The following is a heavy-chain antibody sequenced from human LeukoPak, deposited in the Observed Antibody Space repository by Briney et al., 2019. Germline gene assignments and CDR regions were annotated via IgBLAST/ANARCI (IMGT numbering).Heavy chain of an antibody. D-gene: IGHD3-10*01. Sequence: SETLSLTCTVSGGTISIYYWSWMRQSPGKGLVGIRYSTYSSNTRENPFLKSRITLSVSSSKNHLILKLSSVTAADTAVHYCARYLRSGLDYWGQGTLVTVSS. CDR1: GGTISIYY. CDR2: STYSSNT. V-gene: IGHV4-59*01. J-gene: IGHJ4*02. CDR3: ARYLRSGLDY.